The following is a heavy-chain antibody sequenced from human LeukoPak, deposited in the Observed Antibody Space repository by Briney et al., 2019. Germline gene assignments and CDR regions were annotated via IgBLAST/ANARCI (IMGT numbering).Heavy chain of an antibody. Sequence: SGTLSLACIVPGGSISSYYWSWTRQPAGKGLEWIGQIHTSGSTNYNPSLKSRVAMSVDTSKNQFSLELSSVTAADTAVYYCAGRAQTTGWSFDYWGQGALVTVSS. CDR2: IHTSGST. CDR1: GGSISSYY. J-gene: IGHJ4*02. CDR3: AGRAQTTGWSFDY. D-gene: IGHD6-19*01. V-gene: IGHV4-4*07.